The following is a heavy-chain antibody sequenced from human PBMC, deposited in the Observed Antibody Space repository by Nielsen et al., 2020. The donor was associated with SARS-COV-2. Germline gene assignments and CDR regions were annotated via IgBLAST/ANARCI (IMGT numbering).Heavy chain of an antibody. V-gene: IGHV4-59*01. J-gene: IGHJ4*02. CDR2: IYYSGST. D-gene: IGHD5-24*01. Sequence: SETLSLTCTVSGGSISSYYWSWIRQPPGKGLEGIGYIYYSGSTNYNPSLKSRVTISVDTSKNQFSLKLSSVTAADTAVYYCARAAGWGWLQAIPPEFDYWGQGTLVTVSS. CDR3: ARAAGWGWLQAIPPEFDY. CDR1: GGSISSYY.